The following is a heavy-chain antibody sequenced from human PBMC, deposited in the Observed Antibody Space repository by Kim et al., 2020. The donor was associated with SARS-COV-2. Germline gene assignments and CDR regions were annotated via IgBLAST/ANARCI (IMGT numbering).Heavy chain of an antibody. V-gene: IGHV3-7*01. D-gene: IGHD3-16*01. CDR3: ARDYVLDY. J-gene: IGHJ4*02. Sequence: GSDKYYVDSVKGRFTISRDNAKNSLYLQMNSLRAEDTAVYYCARDYVLDYWGQGTPVTVSS. CDR2: GSDK.